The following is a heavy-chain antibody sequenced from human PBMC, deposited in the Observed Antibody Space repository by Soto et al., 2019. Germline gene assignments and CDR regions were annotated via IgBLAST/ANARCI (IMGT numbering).Heavy chain of an antibody. CDR2: ISSSSSYT. CDR3: ARDVSLECSSTCCYFDY. Sequence: QVQLVEYGGGLVKPGGSLRLSCAASGFTFSDYYMSWMRQAPGKGLEWVSYISSSSSYTNYAHSVKGRFTISRDNDRNSLYPQMNSVRADDTAVYYCARDVSLECSSTCCYFDYWGQGTLGTVSS. V-gene: IGHV3-11*06. J-gene: IGHJ4*03. CDR1: GFTFSDYY. D-gene: IGHD2-2*01.